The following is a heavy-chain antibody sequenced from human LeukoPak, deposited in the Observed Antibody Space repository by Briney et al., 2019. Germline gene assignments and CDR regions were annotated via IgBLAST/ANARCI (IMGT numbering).Heavy chain of an antibody. J-gene: IGHJ4*02. D-gene: IGHD6-19*01. Sequence: GGSLRLSCAASGFTVSSNYMSWVRQAPGKGLEWVSSISSSSSYIYYADSVKGRFTISRDNAKNSLYLQMNSLRAEDTAVYYCARGSSGWPTAFGYWGQGTLVTVSS. V-gene: IGHV3-21*01. CDR2: ISSSSSYI. CDR1: GFTVSSNY. CDR3: ARGSSGWPTAFGY.